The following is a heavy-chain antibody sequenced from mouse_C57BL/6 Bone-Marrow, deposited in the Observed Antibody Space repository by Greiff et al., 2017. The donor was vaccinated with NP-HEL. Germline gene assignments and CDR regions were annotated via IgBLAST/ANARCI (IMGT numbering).Heavy chain of an antibody. CDR1: GFTFSSYA. D-gene: IGHD2-14*01. Sequence: EVHLVESGGGLVKPGGSLKLSCAASGFTFSSYAMSWVRQTPEKRLEWVATISDGGSYTYYPDNVKGRFTFSRDNAKNNLYLQMSQLKSEDTAMYYCARRRRYPYYFDYWGQGTTLTVSS. V-gene: IGHV5-4*01. CDR3: ARRRRYPYYFDY. CDR2: ISDGGSYT. J-gene: IGHJ2*01.